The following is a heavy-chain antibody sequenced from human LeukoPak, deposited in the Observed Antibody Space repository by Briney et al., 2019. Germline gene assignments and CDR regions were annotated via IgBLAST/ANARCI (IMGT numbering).Heavy chain of an antibody. V-gene: IGHV4-34*01. J-gene: IGHJ5*02. Sequence: PSETLSLTCAVYGGSFSGYYWGWIRQPPGKGLEWIGEINHSGSTNYNPSLKSRVTISVDTSKNQFSLKLSSVTAADTAVYYCARSMARRSLYYYGSGSLTRATNWFDPWGQGTLVTVSS. CDR1: GGSFSGYY. CDR2: INHSGST. D-gene: IGHD3-10*01. CDR3: ARSMARRSLYYYGSGSLTRATNWFDP.